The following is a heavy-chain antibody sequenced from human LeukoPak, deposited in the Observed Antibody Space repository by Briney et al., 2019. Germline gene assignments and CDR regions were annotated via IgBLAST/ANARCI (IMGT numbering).Heavy chain of an antibody. J-gene: IGHJ5*02. Sequence: AGGSLRLSCAASGFTFSSYWMHWVRQAPGKGLVWVSRINSDGSSTSYADSVKGRFTISRDNAKNTLYLQMNSLKTEDTAVYYCASLYGSGKRWVDPWGQGTLVTVSS. D-gene: IGHD3-10*01. CDR2: INSDGSST. V-gene: IGHV3-74*01. CDR3: ASLYGSGKRWVDP. CDR1: GFTFSSYW.